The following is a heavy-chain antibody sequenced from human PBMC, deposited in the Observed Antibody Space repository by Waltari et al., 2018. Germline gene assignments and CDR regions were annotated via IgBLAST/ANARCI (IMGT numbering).Heavy chain of an antibody. CDR2: FYPDDVET. J-gene: IGHJ4*02. CDR3: AILPGQYDSKVHIYY. CDR1: GYTLNELS. V-gene: IGHV1-24*01. Sequence: QVQLVQSGAEVKKPGAAVKVSCKVSGYTLNELSMHWVRQAPGKGLEWMGGFYPDDVETIYAQKFQGRVTMTEATSTDTAYMELSSLRSEDTAVYYCAILPGQYDSKVHIYYWGQGTLVTVSS. D-gene: IGHD3-22*01.